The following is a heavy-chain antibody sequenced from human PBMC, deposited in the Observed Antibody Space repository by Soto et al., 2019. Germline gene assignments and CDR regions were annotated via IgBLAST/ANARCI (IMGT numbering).Heavy chain of an antibody. D-gene: IGHD2-8*01. Sequence: EVQLVESGGGLIQPGGSLRLSCAVSGFTVSNNYMSWVRQAPGKGLEGVSVIYSGGYTAYGDSVKGRFTISRDNSKNTTYLQMNSVSADASGLFSCGTNPGGGGYWGQGTLVTVSS. CDR1: GFTVSNNY. V-gene: IGHV3-53*01. CDR3: GTNPGGGGY. CDR2: IYSGGYT. J-gene: IGHJ4*02.